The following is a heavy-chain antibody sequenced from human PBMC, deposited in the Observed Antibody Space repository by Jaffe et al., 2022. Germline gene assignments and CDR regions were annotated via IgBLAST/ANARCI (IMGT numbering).Heavy chain of an antibody. V-gene: IGHV3-23*01. J-gene: IGHJ5*02. Sequence: EVQLLESGGGLVQPGGSLRLSCAASGFTFFNYAMTWVRQAPGKGLEWVSSISGSAASTYYGDSVKGRFTISRDNSKNTMYLQMDSLRVEDTAVYYCAKELTGPYVLIDLDSWGQGTLVTVSS. CDR1: GFTFFNYA. CDR2: ISGSAAST. CDR3: AKELTGPYVLIDLDS. D-gene: IGHD3-9*01.